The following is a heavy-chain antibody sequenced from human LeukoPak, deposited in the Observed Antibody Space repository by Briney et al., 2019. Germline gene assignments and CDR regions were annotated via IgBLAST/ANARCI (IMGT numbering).Heavy chain of an antibody. CDR2: ISYDGSNK. V-gene: IGHV3-30-3*01. Sequence: GGSLRLSCAASGFTFSSYAMHWVRQAPGKGLEWVAVISYDGSNKYYADSVKGRFTISRDNSKNTLYLQMNSLRAEDTAVYYCARPPTYYYDSSGYSFDYWGQGTLVTVSS. D-gene: IGHD3-22*01. J-gene: IGHJ4*02. CDR3: ARPPTYYYDSSGYSFDY. CDR1: GFTFSSYA.